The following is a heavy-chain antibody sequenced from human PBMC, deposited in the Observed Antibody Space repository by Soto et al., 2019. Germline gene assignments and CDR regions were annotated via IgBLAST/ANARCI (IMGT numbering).Heavy chain of an antibody. V-gene: IGHV1-46*01. J-gene: IGHJ4*02. CDR1: GYTFTSYY. Sequence: GASVKVSCKASGYTFTSYYVHWVRQAPGQGLEWMGIINPSGGTTNYAPKFQGRVTMTRDTSTSTVYMELSSLRSEDTAMYYCARGHSRANDGYNIPYFDYWGQGTVVTVSS. CDR2: INPSGGTT. D-gene: IGHD5-12*01. CDR3: ARGHSRANDGYNIPYFDY.